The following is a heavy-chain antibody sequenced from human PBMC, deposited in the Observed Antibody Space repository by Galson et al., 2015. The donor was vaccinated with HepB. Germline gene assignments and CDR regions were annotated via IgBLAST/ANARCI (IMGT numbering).Heavy chain of an antibody. J-gene: IGHJ4*02. CDR2: MNPNSGNT. D-gene: IGHD3-3*01. CDR3: ARGPSDFWSGYYNGDVYYFDY. Sequence: SVKVSCKASGYTFTSYDINWVRQATGQGLEWMGWMNPNSGNTGYAQKFQGRVTMTRKTSISTAYMELSSLRSEDTAVYYCARGPSDFWSGYYNGDVYYFDYWGQGTLVTVSS. V-gene: IGHV1-8*01. CDR1: GYTFTSYD.